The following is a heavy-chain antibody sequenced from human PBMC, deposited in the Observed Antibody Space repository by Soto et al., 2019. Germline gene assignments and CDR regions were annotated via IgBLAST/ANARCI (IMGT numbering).Heavy chain of an antibody. CDR1: GYTFTSYG. V-gene: IGHV1-18*01. J-gene: IGHJ3*02. Sequence: ASVKVSCKASGYTFTSYGISWVRQAPGQGLEWMGWISAYNGNTNYAQKLQGRVTMTTNTSTSTAYMELRSLRSEDTAVYYCARVRHLVDYVDAFDIWGQGTMVTVSS. D-gene: IGHD3-10*02. CDR2: ISAYNGNT. CDR3: ARVRHLVDYVDAFDI.